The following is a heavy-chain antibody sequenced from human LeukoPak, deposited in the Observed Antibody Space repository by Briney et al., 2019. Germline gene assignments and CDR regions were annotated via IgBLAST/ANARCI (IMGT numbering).Heavy chain of an antibody. CDR2: TWYDGSNK. V-gene: IGHV3-33*06. Sequence: PGGSLRLSCAASGFSFSSYGMHWVRQAPGKGLEWVAVTWYDGSNKYYADSVKGRFTTSRDNSKNTLYLQMNILRAEDTAVYYCAKEYYYGSGSYYTKPYFFDYWGQGTLVTVSS. D-gene: IGHD3-10*01. J-gene: IGHJ4*02. CDR1: GFSFSSYG. CDR3: AKEYYYGSGSYYTKPYFFDY.